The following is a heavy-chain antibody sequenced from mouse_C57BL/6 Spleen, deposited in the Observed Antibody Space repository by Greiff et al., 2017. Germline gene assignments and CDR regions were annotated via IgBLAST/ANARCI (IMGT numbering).Heavy chain of an antibody. J-gene: IGHJ4*01. CDR3: ARGGYYVMGD. CDR2: IYPGDGDT. Sequence: QVQLKESGPELVKPGASVKISCKASGYAFSSSWMNWVKQRPGKGLGWIGRIYPGDGDTNYNGKFKGKATLTADKSSSTAYMQLSSLTSAASEVYFCARGGYYVMGDWGQGTSVTVSS. V-gene: IGHV1-82*01. CDR1: GYAFSSSW. D-gene: IGHD2-3*01.